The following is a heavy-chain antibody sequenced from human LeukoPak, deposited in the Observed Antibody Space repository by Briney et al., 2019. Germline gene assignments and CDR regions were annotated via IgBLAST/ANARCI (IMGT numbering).Heavy chain of an antibody. CDR2: INHSGST. CDR3: ARRPRLLRFLDAGMDV. D-gene: IGHD3-3*01. J-gene: IGHJ6*02. CDR1: GGSFSGYY. V-gene: IGHV4-34*01. Sequence: SETLSLTCAVYGGSFSGYYWSWIRQPPGKGLEWIGEINHSGSTNYNPSLKSRVTISVDTYKNQFSLKLSSVTAADTAVYYCARRPRLLRFLDAGMDVWGQGTTVTVSS.